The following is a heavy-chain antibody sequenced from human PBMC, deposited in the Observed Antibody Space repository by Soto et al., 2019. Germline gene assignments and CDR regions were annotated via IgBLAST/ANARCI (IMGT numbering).Heavy chain of an antibody. CDR2: IIPILGIA. CDR3: ARGRERYSGYDYLDAFDI. D-gene: IGHD5-12*01. CDR1: GGTFSSYT. V-gene: IGHV1-69*02. J-gene: IGHJ3*02. Sequence: SVKVSCKASGGTFSSYTISWVRQAPGQGLEWMGRIIPILGIANYAQKFQGRVTITADKSTSTAYMELSSLRSEDTAVYYCARGRERYSGYDYLDAFDIWGQGTMVTVSS.